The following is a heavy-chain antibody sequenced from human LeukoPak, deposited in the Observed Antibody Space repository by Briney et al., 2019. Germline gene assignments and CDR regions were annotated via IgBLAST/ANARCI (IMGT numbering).Heavy chain of an antibody. J-gene: IGHJ4*02. CDR1: GFTFSDYY. CDR2: ISSSGSTI. V-gene: IGHV3-11*04. Sequence: GGSLRLSCAASGFTFSDYYMSWIRQAPGKGLGWVSYISSSGSTIYYADSVKGRFTISRDNAKNSLYLQMKSLRAEDTAVYYCARDIAAAGYFDYWGQGTLVTVSS. D-gene: IGHD6-13*01. CDR3: ARDIAAAGYFDY.